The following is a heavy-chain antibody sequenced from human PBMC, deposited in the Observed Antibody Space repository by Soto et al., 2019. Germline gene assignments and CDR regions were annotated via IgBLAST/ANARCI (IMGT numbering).Heavy chain of an antibody. CDR3: AREYSSGWPLDY. V-gene: IGHV3-30-3*01. Sequence: GGSLRLSCAASGFRFSNSAMHWVRQAPGKGLEWVAVVSNDGNNKYYADSVKGRFTISRDNSKNTLYLQMNSLRAEDTAVYYCAREYSSGWPLDYWGQGTLVTVSS. CDR2: VSNDGNNK. J-gene: IGHJ4*02. CDR1: GFRFSNSA. D-gene: IGHD6-19*01.